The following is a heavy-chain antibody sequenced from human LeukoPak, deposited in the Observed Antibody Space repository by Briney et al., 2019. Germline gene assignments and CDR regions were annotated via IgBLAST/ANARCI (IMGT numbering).Heavy chain of an antibody. Sequence: SETLSLTCTVSGGSVSSYYWSWIRQPPGKGLEWIGYIYDSGSTKYNPSLKSRVAISVDMSKNQFSLKLISVTAADTAVYYCARNFANWYFDLWGRGTLVTVSS. CDR3: ARNFANWYFDL. J-gene: IGHJ2*01. V-gene: IGHV4-59*02. CDR1: GGSVSSYY. CDR2: IYDSGST.